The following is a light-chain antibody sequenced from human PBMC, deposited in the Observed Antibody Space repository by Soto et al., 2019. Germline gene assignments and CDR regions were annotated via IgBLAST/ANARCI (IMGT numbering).Light chain of an antibody. Sequence: QSALSQPPSVSGSPGQSVTISCTGTITDFVSYNRVSWYQQPPGTAPKLIIYEASNRPSGVPDRFSGYKSGNTASLTISGLQAADEADYYCSLYTSENTYVFGTGTKVTVL. V-gene: IGLV2-18*01. CDR2: EAS. CDR1: ITDFVSYNR. CDR3: SLYTSENTYV. J-gene: IGLJ1*01.